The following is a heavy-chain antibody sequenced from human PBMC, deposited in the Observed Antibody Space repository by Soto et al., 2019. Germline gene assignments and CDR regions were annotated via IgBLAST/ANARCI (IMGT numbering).Heavy chain of an antibody. V-gene: IGHV4-31*03. J-gene: IGHJ6*03. CDR1: GGSISSGGYY. CDR3: ARVRGLTAYYYYMDV. Sequence: SETLSLTCTVSGGSISSGGYYWSWIRQHPGKGLEWIGYIYYSGSTYYNPSLKSRVTISVDTSKNQFSLKLSSVTAADTAVYYCARVRGLTAYYYYMDVWGKGTTVTVSS. D-gene: IGHD3-10*01. CDR2: IYYSGST.